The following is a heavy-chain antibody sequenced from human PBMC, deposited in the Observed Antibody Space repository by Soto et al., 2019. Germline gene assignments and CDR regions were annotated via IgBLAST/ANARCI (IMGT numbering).Heavy chain of an antibody. V-gene: IGHV3-30-3*01. CDR2: ISYDGSNK. J-gene: IGHJ4*02. CDR3: AREVEDVGYYGSGGFDY. D-gene: IGHD3-10*01. CDR1: GFTLSSYA. Sequence: QVQLVESGGGVVQPGRSLRLSCAASGFTLSSYAMHWVRQAPGKGLEWVAVISYDGSNKYYADSVKGRFTISRDNSKNTLYLQMNSLRAEDTAVYYCAREVEDVGYYGSGGFDYWGQGTLVTVSS.